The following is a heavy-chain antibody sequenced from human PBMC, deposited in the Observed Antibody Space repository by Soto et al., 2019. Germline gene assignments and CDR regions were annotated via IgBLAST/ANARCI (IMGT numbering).Heavy chain of an antibody. Sequence: GGSLRLSCAASEFTFSNYAMHWVRQAPGKGLQWLAVISYDGNNKYYADSVEGRFTISRDNSKNTVYLQMNSLRLEDTAVYYCARDRRSPTLGYWGQGTLVTVSS. D-gene: IGHD3-16*01. CDR2: ISYDGNNK. V-gene: IGHV3-30*03. CDR3: ARDRRSPTLGY. J-gene: IGHJ4*02. CDR1: EFTFSNYA.